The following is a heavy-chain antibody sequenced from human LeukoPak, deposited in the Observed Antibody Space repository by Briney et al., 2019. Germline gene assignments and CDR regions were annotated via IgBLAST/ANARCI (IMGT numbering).Heavy chain of an antibody. CDR1: GFTFSSFP. V-gene: IGHV3-30*07. J-gene: IGHJ4*02. Sequence: GGSLRLSCAASGFTFSSFPLHWVRQAPGKGLEWVAAISYDGSIRYYADSVKGRFTNSRDNSKNTLYLQMNSLRVEDTAGYYCAKVRGVISPFEYWGQGTLVTVSS. CDR3: AKVRGVISPFEY. CDR2: ISYDGSIR. D-gene: IGHD2-21*01.